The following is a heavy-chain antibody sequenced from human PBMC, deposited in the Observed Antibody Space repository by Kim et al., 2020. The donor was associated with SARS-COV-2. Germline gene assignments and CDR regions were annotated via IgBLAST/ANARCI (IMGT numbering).Heavy chain of an antibody. CDR2: ISGSGGST. Sequence: GGSLRLSCAASGFTFSSYAMSWVRQAPGKGLEWVSAISGSGGSTYYADSVKGRFTISRDNSKNTLYLQMNSLRAEDTAVYYCAKDLVRGPATAMVDYWGQGTLVTVSS. J-gene: IGHJ4*02. CDR3: AKDLVRGPATAMVDY. V-gene: IGHV3-23*01. D-gene: IGHD2-2*01. CDR1: GFTFSSYA.